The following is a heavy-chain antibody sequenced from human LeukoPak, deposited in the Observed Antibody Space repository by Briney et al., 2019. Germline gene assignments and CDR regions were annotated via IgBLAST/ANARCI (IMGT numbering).Heavy chain of an antibody. J-gene: IGHJ4*02. Sequence: PGGSLRLSCAASGFTFSSYAMHWVRQAPGKGLEWLAFISYDGSNEYYADSVKGRFTISRDNSKSNLYLQMISLRAEDTAVYNCARTCNRLDYWGQGTLVTVSS. CDR2: ISYDGSNE. CDR3: ARTCNRLDY. D-gene: IGHD1-14*01. V-gene: IGHV3-30*04. CDR1: GFTFSSYA.